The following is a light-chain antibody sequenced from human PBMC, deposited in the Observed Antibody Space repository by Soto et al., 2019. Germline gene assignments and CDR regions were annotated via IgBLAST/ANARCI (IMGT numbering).Light chain of an antibody. CDR3: QQYDSYPLA. CDR1: QSISNW. V-gene: IGKV1-5*03. CDR2: KAS. J-gene: IGKJ4*01. Sequence: DIPMTQSPSTLSASVGDRVTITCRASQSISNWLAWYQQKPGKAPKYLIYKASNLQSGVPSRFSGSGSGTEFTLTISSLQPDDLATYYCQQYDSYPLAFGGGTRVDIK.